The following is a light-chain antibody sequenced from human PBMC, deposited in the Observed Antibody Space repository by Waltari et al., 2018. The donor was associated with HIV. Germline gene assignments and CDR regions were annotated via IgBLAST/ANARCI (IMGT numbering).Light chain of an antibody. CDR2: DVD. CDR3: ASFTGDNTVI. J-gene: IGLJ2*01. Sequence: AVTQPASVSGLPGQSTTISCTGDDSDFGLYKLVSWYQQTSGSPPRLMLSDVDSRASGVSDRFSGSMSGNTASLTISGLRAEDECHYYCASFTGDNTVIFGGGTEVTVL. CDR1: DSDFGLYKL. V-gene: IGLV2-14*03.